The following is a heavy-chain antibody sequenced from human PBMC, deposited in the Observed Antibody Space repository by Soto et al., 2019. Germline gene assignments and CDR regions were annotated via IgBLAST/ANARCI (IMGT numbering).Heavy chain of an antibody. V-gene: IGHV1-69*06. D-gene: IGHD2-15*01. J-gene: IGHJ6*02. CDR1: GGTFSSYA. Sequence: QVQLVQSGAEVKKPGSSVKVSCKASGGTFSSYAISWVRQAPGQGLEWMGGIISTFGTANYAQKVQGRVTITADKSTSTAYMERSRLRSEDTAVYYCASESDSSDYYYDGMDVWGQGTTVTVSS. CDR2: IISTFGTA. CDR3: ASESDSSDYYYDGMDV.